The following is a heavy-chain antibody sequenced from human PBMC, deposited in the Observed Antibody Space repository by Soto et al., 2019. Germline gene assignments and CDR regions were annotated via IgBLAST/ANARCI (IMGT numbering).Heavy chain of an antibody. V-gene: IGHV4-39*01. Sequence: QLLLQESGPGLVKPSETLSLTCSVSGGSFSTRGYYWAWIRQPPGKGLEWIGSINYSGGTYYNPSLKTRLIIFVDTPKSQFSRKLSSVTAADPAVYYCARPDLSGFDFFDTWGQGTLVTVSA. CDR2: INYSGGT. CDR1: GGSFSTRGYY. D-gene: IGHD5-12*01. J-gene: IGHJ4*02. CDR3: ARPDLSGFDFFDT.